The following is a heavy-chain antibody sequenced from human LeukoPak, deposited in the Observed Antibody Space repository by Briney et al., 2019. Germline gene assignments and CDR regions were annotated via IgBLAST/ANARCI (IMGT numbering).Heavy chain of an antibody. CDR2: IYSTGST. Sequence: SETLSLTCTVSGGSISSYYWSWIWQPAGKGLEWIGRIYSTGSTNYNPSLKSRVTMSVDTSKNQFSLKLSSVTAADTAVYYCARDLGGSYLRGGWFDPWGQGTLVTVSS. V-gene: IGHV4-4*07. J-gene: IGHJ5*02. CDR1: GGSISSYY. D-gene: IGHD1-26*01. CDR3: ARDLGGSYLRGGWFDP.